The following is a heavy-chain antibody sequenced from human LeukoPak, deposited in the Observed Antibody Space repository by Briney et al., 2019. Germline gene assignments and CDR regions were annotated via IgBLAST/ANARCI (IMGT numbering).Heavy chain of an antibody. CDR2: IRKKVNGYTT. V-gene: IGHV3-72*01. J-gene: IGHJ4*02. CDR3: VRPPID. CDR1: GFSFSDYY. Sequence: PGGSLRLSCAASGFSFSDYYMDWVRQAPGKGLEWVGRIRKKVNGYTTEYAASVKGRFTISRDDSKNSLYLQMNSLKTEDTAVYYCVRPPIDWGQGTLVTVSS.